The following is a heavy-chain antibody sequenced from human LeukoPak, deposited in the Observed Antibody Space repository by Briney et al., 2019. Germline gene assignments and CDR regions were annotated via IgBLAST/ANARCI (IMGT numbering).Heavy chain of an antibody. CDR1: GFTFSSYG. Sequence: PGGSLRLSCAASGFTFSSYGMSWVRQAPGKGLEWVSAISGSLSYIYYADSVKGRFTISRDNAKNSLYLQMNRLRAEDTAVYYCARVPGYYYDSSGYYPWGQGTLVTVSS. D-gene: IGHD3-22*01. V-gene: IGHV3-21*01. J-gene: IGHJ5*02. CDR3: ARVPGYYYDSSGYYP. CDR2: ISGSLSYI.